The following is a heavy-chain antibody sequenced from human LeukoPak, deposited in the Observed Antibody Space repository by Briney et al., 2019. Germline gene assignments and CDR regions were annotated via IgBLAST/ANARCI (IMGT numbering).Heavy chain of an antibody. CDR1: GDSFTSYW. Sequence: GESLKISCKGSGDSFTSYWIGWVRQMPGKGLEWMGIIYPGDSDTRYSPSFQGQVTISADKSISTAYMQWSSLKASDTAMYYCARRPYDSSGYDYYYGMDVWGQGTTVTVSS. V-gene: IGHV5-51*01. J-gene: IGHJ6*02. CDR3: ARRPYDSSGYDYYYGMDV. D-gene: IGHD3-22*01. CDR2: IYPGDSDT.